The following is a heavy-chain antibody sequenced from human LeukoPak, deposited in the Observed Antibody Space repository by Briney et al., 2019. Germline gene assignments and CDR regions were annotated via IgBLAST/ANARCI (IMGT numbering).Heavy chain of an antibody. CDR3: TTFEAYYDSSGYPHYFDY. Sequence: GGSLRLSCAASGFTFSKAWMSWVRQSPGKGLEWVGRIKSKTDGGTTDYAAPVKGRFTISRDDSKNTLYLQMNSLKTEDTAVYYCTTFEAYYDSSGYPHYFDYWGQGTLVTVSS. V-gene: IGHV3-15*01. D-gene: IGHD3-22*01. CDR2: IKSKTDGGTT. CDR1: GFTFSKAW. J-gene: IGHJ4*02.